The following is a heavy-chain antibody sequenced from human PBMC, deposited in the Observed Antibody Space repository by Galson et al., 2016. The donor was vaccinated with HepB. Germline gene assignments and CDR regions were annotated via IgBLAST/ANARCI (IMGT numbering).Heavy chain of an antibody. CDR2: IIPVSNTA. CDR3: TRGGPSNQALLFPEPLRT. CDR1: GGTFSNYR. D-gene: IGHD2-21*02. J-gene: IGHJ4*02. V-gene: IGHV1-69*13. Sequence: SVKVSCKASGGTFSNYRIDWVRQAPGQGLEWMGGIIPVSNTANYAQKFQVRVAITADESTSSSYMEVSSLKSEDTAVYYCTRGGPSNQALLFPEPLRTWGQGTLVIVSS.